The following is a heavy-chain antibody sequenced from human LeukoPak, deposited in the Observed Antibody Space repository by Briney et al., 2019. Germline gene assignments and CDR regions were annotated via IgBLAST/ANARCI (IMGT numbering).Heavy chain of an antibody. Sequence: GGSLRLSCAASGFTFIDYSMNWVRQAPGKGLEWISYVGISSGNTKYADSVKGRFTISGDSAENSVFLQMNSLRVEDTAVYYCARDHRYAFDNWGRGTLVTVSS. J-gene: IGHJ4*02. CDR2: VGISSGNT. D-gene: IGHD5-12*01. CDR3: ARDHRYAFDN. V-gene: IGHV3-48*04. CDR1: GFTFIDYS.